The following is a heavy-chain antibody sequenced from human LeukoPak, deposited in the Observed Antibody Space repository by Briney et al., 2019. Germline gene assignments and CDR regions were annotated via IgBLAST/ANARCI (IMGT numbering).Heavy chain of an antibody. V-gene: IGHV4-39*01. J-gene: IGHJ3*02. CDR2: TYYSGST. Sequence: SETLSLTCTVSGGSISSSSYYWGWIRQPPGKGLEWIGSTYYSGSTYYNPSLKSRVTISVDTSKNQFSLKLSSVTAADTAVYYCASNPAAISDAFDIWGQGTMVTVSS. CDR3: ASNPAAISDAFDI. D-gene: IGHD2-2*01. CDR1: GGSISSSSYY.